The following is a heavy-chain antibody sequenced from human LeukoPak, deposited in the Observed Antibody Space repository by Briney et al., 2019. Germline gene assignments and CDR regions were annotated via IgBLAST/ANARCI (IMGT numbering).Heavy chain of an antibody. CDR3: ARCHTHYDFWINRFDP. Sequence: SETLSLTCTVSGGSISSSSYYWGWIRQPPGKGLEWIGSIYYSGSTYYNPSLKSRVTISVDTSKNQFSLKLSSVTAADTAVYYCARCHTHYDFWINRFDPWGQGTLVTVSS. CDR1: GGSISSSSYY. V-gene: IGHV4-39*07. D-gene: IGHD3-3*01. J-gene: IGHJ5*02. CDR2: IYYSGST.